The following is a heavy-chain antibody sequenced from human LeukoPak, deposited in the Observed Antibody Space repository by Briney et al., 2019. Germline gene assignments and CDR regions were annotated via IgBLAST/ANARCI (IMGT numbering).Heavy chain of an antibody. D-gene: IGHD3-10*01. CDR3: ARAPTMVRGPNYYYYYMDV. J-gene: IGHJ6*03. CDR2: IYTSGST. Sequence: SETLSLTCTVSGGSISSYYWSWIRQPAGKGLEWIGRIYTSGSTNYNPSLKSRVTISVDKPKNQFSLKLSSVTAADTAVYYCARAPTMVRGPNYYYYYMDVWGKGTTVTVSS. V-gene: IGHV4-4*07. CDR1: GGSISSYY.